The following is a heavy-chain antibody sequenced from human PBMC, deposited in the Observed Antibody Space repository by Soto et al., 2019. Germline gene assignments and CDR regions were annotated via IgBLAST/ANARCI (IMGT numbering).Heavy chain of an antibody. J-gene: IGHJ6*02. D-gene: IGHD1-1*01. CDR1: GFTFSSYS. V-gene: IGHV3-48*01. Sequence: GGSLRLSCAASGFTFSSYSMNWVRQAPGKGLEWVSYISSSSSTIYYADSVKGRGTVSRDTFKNTLFLQMDSLTVEDTAVYFCARDLGWNDLLNTYYYGMDVWGQGTTVTVSS. CDR2: ISSSSSTI. CDR3: ARDLGWNDLLNTYYYGMDV.